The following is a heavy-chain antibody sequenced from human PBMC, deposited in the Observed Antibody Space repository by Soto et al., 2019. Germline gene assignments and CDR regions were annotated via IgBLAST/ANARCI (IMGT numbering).Heavy chain of an antibody. CDR2: INPSGGST. Sequence: QVQLVQSGAEVTKPGASVKVSCKTSGYTFTSHYIHWVRQAPGQGLQWMAIINPSGGSTTYAQNFQGRVTVTSDTSTTTVSMELSGLRSDDTAVYYCARGSRPYDAYDFWGQGTMLTVSS. D-gene: IGHD6-13*01. CDR3: ARGSRPYDAYDF. J-gene: IGHJ3*01. V-gene: IGHV1-46*01. CDR1: GYTFTSHY.